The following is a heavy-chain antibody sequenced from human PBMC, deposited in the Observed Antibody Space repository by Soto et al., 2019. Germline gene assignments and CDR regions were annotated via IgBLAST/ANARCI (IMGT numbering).Heavy chain of an antibody. CDR3: ARDQYDFRSGSYYYAMEV. CDR1: GCTIGGVGC. J-gene: IGHJ6*02. D-gene: IGHD3-3*01. CDR2: IYYTGST. Sequence: SETLCVSWAVAGCTIGGVGCWGWIRKTPGKGLQWIGYIYYTGSTNYNPSLKGRVTMSVDTSRDQVSLRLRSVTRADTAVYYCARDQYDFRSGSYYYAMEVWGQGTKVTVSS. V-gene: IGHV4-61*08.